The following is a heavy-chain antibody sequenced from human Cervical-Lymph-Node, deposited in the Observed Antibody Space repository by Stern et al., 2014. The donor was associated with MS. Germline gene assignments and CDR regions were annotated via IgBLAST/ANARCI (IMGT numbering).Heavy chain of an antibody. CDR3: AKGGSIYYYGLDV. Sequence: EVQLVESGGGLVQPGGSLRLSCAASGFSFGNYAMTWVRPAPGKGLECVSSISGSGGSTHSAESVKGRVTISRDNSKNTLYLQMNGLRAEDTAMYYCAKGGSIYYYGLDVWGQGTTVTVSS. J-gene: IGHJ6*02. CDR1: GFSFGNYA. CDR2: ISGSGGST. V-gene: IGHV3-23*04. D-gene: IGHD3-3*01.